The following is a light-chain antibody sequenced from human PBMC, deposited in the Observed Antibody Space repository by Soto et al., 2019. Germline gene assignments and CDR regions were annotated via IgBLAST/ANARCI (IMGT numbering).Light chain of an antibody. CDR3: CSYTTSTTYV. CDR2: DVS. J-gene: IGLJ1*01. CDR1: SSDVGAYNH. V-gene: IGLV2-14*03. Sequence: QSALTQPASVSGSPGQSITISCTGTSSDVGAYNHVSWYQHHPGKAPKLMIYDVSSRPSGVSNRFSGSKSGNTASLTISGLQAEDETYYYCCSYTTSTTYVFGNGTKVTVL.